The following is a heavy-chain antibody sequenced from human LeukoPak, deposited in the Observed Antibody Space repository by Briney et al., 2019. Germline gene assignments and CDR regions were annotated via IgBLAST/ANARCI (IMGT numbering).Heavy chain of an antibody. Sequence: ASVKVSCKASGYTFSGHYIHWVRQAPGQGLEWMGWSSPHSGSTNYAQKFQGRVTMTRDTSISTAYMELRSLTSDDTAVYYCARRMGSGHDFGYWGQGTLVTVSS. CDR3: ARRMGSGHDFGY. D-gene: IGHD5-12*01. CDR2: SSPHSGST. CDR1: GYTFSGHY. V-gene: IGHV1-2*02. J-gene: IGHJ4*02.